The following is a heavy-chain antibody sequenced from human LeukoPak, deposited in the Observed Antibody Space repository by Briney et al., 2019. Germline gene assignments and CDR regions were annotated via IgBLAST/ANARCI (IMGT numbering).Heavy chain of an antibody. V-gene: IGHV5-51*01. J-gene: IGHJ4*02. CDR1: GYSFTRYW. Sequence: GESLKISCKGSGYSFTRYWIAWVRQMPGKGLEWMGTIFPGDSDTRYSPSLQGQVTISADKSISTAYLQWSSLKASDTAMYYCASSLHCDGDCLDYWGQGTLVTVSS. CDR3: ASSLHCDGDCLDY. CDR2: IFPGDSDT. D-gene: IGHD2-21*01.